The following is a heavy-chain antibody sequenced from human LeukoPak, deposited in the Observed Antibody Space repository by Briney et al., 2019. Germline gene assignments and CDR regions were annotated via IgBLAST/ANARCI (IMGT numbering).Heavy chain of an antibody. V-gene: IGHV3-48*03. J-gene: IGHJ4*02. CDR3: ARINLRYMGNSDLDY. CDR2: ISSSGSTI. D-gene: IGHD4-23*01. CDR1: GFTFSSYE. Sequence: GGSLRLSCAASGFTFSSYEMNWVRQAPGKGLEWVSYISSSGSTIYYADSVKGRFTISRDNAKNSLYLQMNSLRAEDTAVYYCARINLRYMGNSDLDYWGQGTLVTVSS.